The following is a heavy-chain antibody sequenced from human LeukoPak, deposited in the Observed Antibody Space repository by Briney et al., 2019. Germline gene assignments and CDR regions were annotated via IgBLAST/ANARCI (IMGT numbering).Heavy chain of an antibody. CDR2: INAGNGNT. Sequence: ASVKVSCKASGYTFTSYAMHWVRQAPGQRLEWMGWINAGNGNTKYSQKFQGRVTITRDTSASTAYMELSSLRSEDTAVYYCATEAKNYYDSSGYSSWGQGTLVTVSS. CDR3: ATEAKNYYDSSGYSS. J-gene: IGHJ5*02. CDR1: GYTFTSYA. V-gene: IGHV1-3*01. D-gene: IGHD3-22*01.